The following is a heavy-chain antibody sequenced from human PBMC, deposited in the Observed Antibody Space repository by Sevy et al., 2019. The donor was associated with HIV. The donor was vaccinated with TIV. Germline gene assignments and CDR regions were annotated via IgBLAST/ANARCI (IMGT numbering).Heavy chain of an antibody. CDR1: VDSFSEYY. Sequence: SETLSLRCAVYVDSFSEYYWTWIRQSPGQGLEWIGDINHSGRTNYNPSLKSRVNISVDTSTNQFSLRLISVTAADTAVYYCARAPVLGGVDVWGQGTTVTVSS. J-gene: IGHJ6*02. CDR3: ARAPVLGGVDV. CDR2: INHSGRT. V-gene: IGHV4-34*01. D-gene: IGHD1-26*01.